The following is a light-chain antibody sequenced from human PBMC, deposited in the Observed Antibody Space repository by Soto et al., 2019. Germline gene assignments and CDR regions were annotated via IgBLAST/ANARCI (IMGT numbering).Light chain of an antibody. Sequence: QSALTQPASVSGSPGQSITISCTGTSSDVGGYNYVSWYQQHPGKAPKLMIYDVSNRPSGVSNRFSGSKSGNTASLTISGLQAEDEADSYCSSYTSSNTLVVFGGGTKVTVL. CDR1: SSDVGGYNY. J-gene: IGLJ2*01. CDR3: SSYTSSNTLVV. V-gene: IGLV2-14*01. CDR2: DVS.